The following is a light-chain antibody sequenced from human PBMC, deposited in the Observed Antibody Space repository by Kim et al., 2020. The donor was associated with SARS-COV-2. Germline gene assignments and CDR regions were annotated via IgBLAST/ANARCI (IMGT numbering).Light chain of an antibody. Sequence: QPVLTQPASVSGSPGQSITISCTGTSSDVGGYNYVSWYQQHPGKAPKLMIYDVSNRPSGVSNRFSGSKSGNTASLTISGLQAEDEADYYCSSYTSSSTPYVVFGGGTQLTVL. V-gene: IGLV2-14*03. CDR1: SSDVGGYNY. CDR3: SSYTSSSTPYVV. J-gene: IGLJ2*01. CDR2: DVS.